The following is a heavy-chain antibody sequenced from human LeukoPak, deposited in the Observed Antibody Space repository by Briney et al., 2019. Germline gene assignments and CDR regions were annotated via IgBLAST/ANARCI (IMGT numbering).Heavy chain of an antibody. V-gene: IGHV3-30*03. Sequence: GGSLRLSCAASGFTFSSYSMNWVRQAPGKGLEWVAVISYDGSNKYYADSVKGRFTISRDNSKNTLYLQMNSLRAEDTAVYYCARDTKGLIDYWGQGTLVTVSS. CDR3: ARDTKGLIDY. CDR1: GFTFSSYS. J-gene: IGHJ4*02. CDR2: ISYDGSNK. D-gene: IGHD2-2*01.